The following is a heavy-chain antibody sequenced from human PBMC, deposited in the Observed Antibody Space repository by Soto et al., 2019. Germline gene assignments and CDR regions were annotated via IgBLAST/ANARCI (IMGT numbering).Heavy chain of an antibody. V-gene: IGHV1-3*01. D-gene: IGHD3-10*01. CDR1: GYTFTSYA. J-gene: IGHJ6*02. CDR2: INAGNGST. Sequence: GASVKVSCKASGYTFTSYAMHWVRQAPGQRLEWMGWINAGNGSTKYSQKFQGRVTITRDTSASTAYMELSSLRSEDTAVYYCARDYGSGSDYYYGMDVWGQGTTVTVSS. CDR3: ARDYGSGSDYYYGMDV.